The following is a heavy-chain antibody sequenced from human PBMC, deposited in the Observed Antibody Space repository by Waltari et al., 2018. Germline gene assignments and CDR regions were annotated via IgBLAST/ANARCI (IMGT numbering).Heavy chain of an antibody. CDR3: ARGTRVNPVRGAEWFDF. CDR1: GFTVVSGYY. J-gene: IGHJ5*01. V-gene: IGHV4-38-2*02. CDR2: AYQGGSI. Sequence: QVQLQESGPGVMKPSETLSLTCQVSGFTVVSGYYWGWIRQSPGQGLEWIGSAYQGGSIFYNPSLESRVSISLDRSENQVALEVRSLTAADTAVYYCARGTRVNPVRGAEWFDFWGPGMLVSVSS. D-gene: IGHD3-10*01.